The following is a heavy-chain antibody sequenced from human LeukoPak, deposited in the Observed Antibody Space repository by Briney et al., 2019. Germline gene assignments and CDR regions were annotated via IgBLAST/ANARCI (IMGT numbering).Heavy chain of an antibody. V-gene: IGHV3-21*01. D-gene: IGHD6-19*01. CDR2: ISSSSSYI. J-gene: IGHJ6*02. CDR1: GFTFSSYS. CDR3: ARDALGSSGWLNYYYYYGMDV. Sequence: PGGSLRLSCAASGFTFSSYSMNWVRQAPGKGLEWVPSISSSSSYIYYADSVKGRFTISRDNAKNSLYLQMNSLRAEDTAVYYCARDALGSSGWLNYYYYYGMDVWGQGTTVTVSS.